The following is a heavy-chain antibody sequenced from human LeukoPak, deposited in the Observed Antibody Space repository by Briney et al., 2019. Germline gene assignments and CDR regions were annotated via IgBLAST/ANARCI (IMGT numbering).Heavy chain of an antibody. J-gene: IGHJ6*03. CDR1: GYTFTGYY. D-gene: IGHD3-16*01. CDR2: INPNSGGT. V-gene: IGHV1-2*02. CDR3: ARGGFYYYYMDV. Sequence: ASVKVSCKASGYTFTGYYMHWVRQAPGQGLEWMGWINPNSGGTNFAQKFQGRVTMTRDTSIGTAYMELSRLRSDDTAVYYCARGGFYYYYMDVWGKGTTVTVSS.